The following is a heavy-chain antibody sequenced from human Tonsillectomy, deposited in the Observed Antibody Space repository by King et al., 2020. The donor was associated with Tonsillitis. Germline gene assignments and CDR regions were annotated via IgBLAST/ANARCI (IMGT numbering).Heavy chain of an antibody. V-gene: IGHV5-10-1*03. CDR1: GYSFTNYW. D-gene: IGHD6-6*01. J-gene: IGHJ4*02. CDR3: ARDNTDIAARPNDS. CDR2: IDPSDSYT. Sequence: VQLVESGAEVKKPGESLRISCKGSGYSFTNYWISWVRQMPGKGLEWMGKIDPSDSYTKYSPSFQGHVTFSADKSITTAYLQWSSLKASDTAMYYCARDNTDIAARPNDSWGQGTLVTVSS.